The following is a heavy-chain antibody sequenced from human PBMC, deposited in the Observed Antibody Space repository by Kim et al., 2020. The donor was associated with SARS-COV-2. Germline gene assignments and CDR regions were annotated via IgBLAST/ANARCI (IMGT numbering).Heavy chain of an antibody. D-gene: IGHD5-12*01. Sequence: GGSLRLSCAASGFPSSTYAMSWVRPAPGKWLDWVSGVRVSSRNTYYAHSVKGRVTIARDDSKNTLYLKMSSLRGEDRAGYYLAKGGSGYDEGALYVWGQG. J-gene: IGHJ3*01. CDR3: AKGGSGYDEGALYV. CDR2: VRVSSRNT. V-gene: IGHV3-23*01. CDR1: GFPSSTYA.